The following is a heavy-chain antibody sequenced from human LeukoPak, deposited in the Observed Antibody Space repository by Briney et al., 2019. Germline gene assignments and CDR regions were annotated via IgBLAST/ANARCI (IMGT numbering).Heavy chain of an antibody. V-gene: IGHV1-2*02. CDR3: ARVWEMATITPFDY. Sequence: ASVTVSFKASGYTFTDYYMHWVRQAPGQGLEWMGWINPNSGGTNYAQKFQGRVTMTRDTSISTAYMELSRLRSDDTAVYYCARVWEMATITPFDYWGQGTLVTVSS. D-gene: IGHD5-24*01. CDR2: INPNSGGT. J-gene: IGHJ4*02. CDR1: GYTFTDYY.